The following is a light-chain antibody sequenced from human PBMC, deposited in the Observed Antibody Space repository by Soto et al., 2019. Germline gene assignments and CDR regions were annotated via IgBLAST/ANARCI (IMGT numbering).Light chain of an antibody. CDR1: TSNIETNF. Sequence: QPVLTQPPSASGTPGQRVTISCSGSTSNIETNFVYWYQQLPGTAPTVLIYRNNQRPSGVPDRFSGSKSGTSASLAISGLRSEDEADYYCAAWDDSLTGWVFGGGTKVTVL. V-gene: IGLV1-47*01. CDR2: RNN. CDR3: AAWDDSLTGWV. J-gene: IGLJ3*02.